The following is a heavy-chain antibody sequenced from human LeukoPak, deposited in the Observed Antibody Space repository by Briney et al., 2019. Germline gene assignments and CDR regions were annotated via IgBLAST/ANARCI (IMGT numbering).Heavy chain of an antibody. CDR3: VRDDILTGYPTPFDY. CDR1: GFTFSSYA. V-gene: IGHV3-30*04. Sequence: PGGSLRLSCAASGFTFSSYAMHWVRQAPGKGLEWVAVISYDGSNKYYADSVKGRFTISRDNSKNTLYLQMNSLRAEDTALYYCVRDDILTGYPTPFDYWGQGTLVTVSS. CDR2: ISYDGSNK. D-gene: IGHD3-9*01. J-gene: IGHJ4*02.